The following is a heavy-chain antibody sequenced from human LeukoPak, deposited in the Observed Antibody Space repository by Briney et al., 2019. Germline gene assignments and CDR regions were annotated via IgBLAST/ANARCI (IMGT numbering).Heavy chain of an antibody. D-gene: IGHD1-26*01. V-gene: IGHV4-34*01. CDR1: GGSFSGYY. Sequence: SETLSLTCDVHGGSFSGYYWSWIRQPPGKGLEWIGSFYHSGSTYYNPSLKSRVTISVDTSKNRFSLRLSSVTAADTAVYYCARKWSHGGYYFDYWGQGTLVTVSS. CDR3: ARKWSHGGYYFDY. CDR2: FYHSGST. J-gene: IGHJ4*02.